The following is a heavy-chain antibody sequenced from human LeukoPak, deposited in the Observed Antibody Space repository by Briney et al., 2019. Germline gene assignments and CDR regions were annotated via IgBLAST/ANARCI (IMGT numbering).Heavy chain of an antibody. CDR1: GFTFSSYE. V-gene: IGHV3-48*03. CDR2: ISSSGSTI. J-gene: IGHJ4*02. CDR3: ARVMSKGKTYYYDSSGYPLGPFDY. Sequence: GGSLRLPCAASGFTFSSYEMNWVRQAPGKGLGWVSYISSSGSTIYYADSVKGRFTISRDNAKNSLYLQMNSLRAEDTAVYYCARVMSKGKTYYYDSSGYPLGPFDYWGQGTLVTVSS. D-gene: IGHD3-22*01.